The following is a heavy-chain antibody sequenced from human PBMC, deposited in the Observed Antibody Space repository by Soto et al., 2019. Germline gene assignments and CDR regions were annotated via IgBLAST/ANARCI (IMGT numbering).Heavy chain of an antibody. CDR2: IYYSGST. V-gene: IGHV4-30-4*01. CDR3: ASNSHGYTFNDY. Sequence: SETLSLTCTVSGGSISSGDYYWSWIRQPPGKGLEWIGYIYYSGSTYYNPSLKSRVTISVDTSKNQFSLKLSSVTAADTAVYYCASNSHGYTFNDYRGQGTLVTVSS. CDR1: GGSISSGDYY. D-gene: IGHD5-18*01. J-gene: IGHJ4*02.